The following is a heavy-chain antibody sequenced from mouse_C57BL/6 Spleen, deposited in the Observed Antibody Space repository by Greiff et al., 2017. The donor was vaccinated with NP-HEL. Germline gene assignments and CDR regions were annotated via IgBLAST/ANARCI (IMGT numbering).Heavy chain of an antibody. J-gene: IGHJ4*01. CDR2: INPGSGGT. V-gene: IGHV1-54*01. Sequence: QVQLQQPGAELVKPGASVKLSCKASGYTFTSYWMQWVKQRPGQGLEWIGEINPGSGGTNYNEKFKGKATLTADKSSSTAYMQLSSLTSEDSAVYFCASYLPRDGYYGAMDYWGQGTSVTVSS. D-gene: IGHD2-3*01. CDR3: ASYLPRDGYYGAMDY. CDR1: GYTFTSYW.